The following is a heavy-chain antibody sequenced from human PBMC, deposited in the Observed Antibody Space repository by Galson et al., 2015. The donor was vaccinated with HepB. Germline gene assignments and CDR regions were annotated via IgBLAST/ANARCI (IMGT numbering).Heavy chain of an antibody. J-gene: IGHJ3*02. D-gene: IGHD2-2*01. Sequence: SVKVSCKASGYTFTSYGISWVRQAPGQGLEWMGWIRAYNGNTNYAQQLQGRVTMTTDTSTSTAYMELRSLRSDDTAVYYCARIGYCSSTSCYGAFDIWGQGTMVTVSS. V-gene: IGHV1-18*01. CDR1: GYTFTSYG. CDR3: ARIGYCSSTSCYGAFDI. CDR2: IRAYNGNT.